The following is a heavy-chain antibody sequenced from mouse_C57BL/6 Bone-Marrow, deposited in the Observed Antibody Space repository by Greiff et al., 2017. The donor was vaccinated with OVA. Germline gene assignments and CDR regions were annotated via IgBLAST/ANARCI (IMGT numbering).Heavy chain of an antibody. D-gene: IGHD2-4*01. Sequence: QVQLKQPGAELVKPGASVKLSCKASGYTFTSYWMHWVKQRPGRGLEWIGRIDPNSGGTKYNEKFKSKATLTVDKPSSTAYMQLSSLTSEYSAVYYCAREVIYYYYEECMDYWGQGTSVTVSS. V-gene: IGHV1-72*01. CDR2: IDPNSGGT. J-gene: IGHJ4*01. CDR3: AREVIYYYYEECMDY. CDR1: GYTFTSYW.